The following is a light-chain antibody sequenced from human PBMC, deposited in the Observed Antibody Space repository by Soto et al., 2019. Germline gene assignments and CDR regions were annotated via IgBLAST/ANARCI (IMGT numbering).Light chain of an antibody. CDR1: QSIVDW. V-gene: IGKV1-5*03. J-gene: IGKJ1*01. CDR3: QQYKDNPWT. CDR2: KAS. Sequence: PSTLSASVGDRVTFACRASQSIVDWLAWYQQKPGKAPKLLIYKASNLESGVPSRFGGSGSGSEFTLTISNLQPDDFATYYCQQYKDNPWTFGQGTKVDIK.